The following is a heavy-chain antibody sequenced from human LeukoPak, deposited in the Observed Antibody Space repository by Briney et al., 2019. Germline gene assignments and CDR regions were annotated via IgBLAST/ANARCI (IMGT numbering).Heavy chain of an antibody. CDR1: GFTFSSYG. J-gene: IGHJ4*02. CDR3: SRENGRVNFDY. Sequence: GRSLRLSCAASGFTFSSYGMHWVRQAPGKGLEWVAVISYDGSNKYYADSVKGRFTISRVNSESTLYLQMNSLRDEDTAVYYCSRENGRVNFDYWGQGALVTVSS. V-gene: IGHV3-30*03. D-gene: IGHD2-8*01. CDR2: ISYDGSNK.